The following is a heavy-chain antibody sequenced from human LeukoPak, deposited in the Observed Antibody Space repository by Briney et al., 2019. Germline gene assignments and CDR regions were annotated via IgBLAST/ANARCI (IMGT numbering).Heavy chain of an antibody. J-gene: IGHJ4*02. CDR2: IYYSGST. Sequence: PSETLSLTCTVSGGSISSSSYYWGWIRQPPGKGLEWIGSIYYSGSTYYNPSLKSRVTTSVDTSKNQFSLKLSSVTAADTAVYYCARQLYNVWFGELLPFDYWGQGTLVTVSS. D-gene: IGHD3-10*01. CDR1: GGSISSSSYY. V-gene: IGHV4-39*01. CDR3: ARQLYNVWFGELLPFDY.